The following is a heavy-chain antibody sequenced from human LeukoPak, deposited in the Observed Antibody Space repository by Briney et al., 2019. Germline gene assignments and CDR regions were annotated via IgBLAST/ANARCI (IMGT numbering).Heavy chain of an antibody. CDR2: INPNSGGT. CDR3: ARDPIKYTIKYFDP. Sequence: ASVKVSCKASGYTFTGYYMHWVRQAPGQGLEWMGRINPNSGGTNYAQKFQGRVTMTRDTSISTAYMELSRLRSDDTAVYYCARDPIKYTIKYFDPWGQRTLVTVSS. J-gene: IGHJ5*02. V-gene: IGHV1-2*06. D-gene: IGHD5-12*01. CDR1: GYTFTGYY.